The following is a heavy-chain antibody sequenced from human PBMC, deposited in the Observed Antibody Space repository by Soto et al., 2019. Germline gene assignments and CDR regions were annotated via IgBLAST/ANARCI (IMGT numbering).Heavy chain of an antibody. J-gene: IGHJ6*02. CDR3: ARLYYDYV. CDR1: GFTFGTYS. V-gene: IGHV3-48*02. Sequence: PGGSLRLSCAGSGFTFGTYSMNWVRQAAGKGLEWIAYISYDSDTIQYADSVKGRFTISRDNAKNSLYLQMNSLRDEDTAVYYCARLYYDYVWCPGATVTVSS. CDR2: ISYDSDTI. D-gene: IGHD3-3*01.